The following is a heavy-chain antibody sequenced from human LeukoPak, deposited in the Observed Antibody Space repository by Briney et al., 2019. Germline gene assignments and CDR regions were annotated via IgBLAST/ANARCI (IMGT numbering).Heavy chain of an antibody. CDR3: ASLRDYGSGSYRDDYYYYGMDV. V-gene: IGHV1-46*01. Sequence: ASVKVFCKASGYTFTSYYMHWVRQAPGQGLEWMGIINPSGGSTSYAQKFQGRVTMTRDTSTSTVYMELSSLRSEDTAVYYCASLRDYGSGSYRDDYYYYGMDVWGQGTTVTVSS. J-gene: IGHJ6*02. CDR1: GYTFTSYY. D-gene: IGHD3-10*01. CDR2: INPSGGST.